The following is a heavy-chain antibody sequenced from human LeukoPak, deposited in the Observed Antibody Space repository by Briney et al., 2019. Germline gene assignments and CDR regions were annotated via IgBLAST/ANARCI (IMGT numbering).Heavy chain of an antibody. Sequence: SETLSLTCSFSGDSISTYYWSWIRQPAGKGLEWIGRICTSGSTNYNPSLKSRVTISVDKSKNQFSLKLSSVTAADTAVYYCARVPGYCSSTSCYGGYYMDVWGKGTTVTVSS. J-gene: IGHJ6*03. CDR1: GDSISTYY. V-gene: IGHV4-4*07. CDR3: ARVPGYCSSTSCYGGYYMDV. CDR2: ICTSGST. D-gene: IGHD2-2*01.